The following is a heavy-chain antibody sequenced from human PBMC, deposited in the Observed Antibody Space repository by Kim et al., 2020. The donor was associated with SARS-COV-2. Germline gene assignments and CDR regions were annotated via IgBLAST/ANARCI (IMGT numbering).Heavy chain of an antibody. Sequence: SGPTLVNPTQTLTLTCTFSGFSLSTSGVGVCWIRQPPGKALEWLAVTHWNDADYTSPSLRSRLTITKDTSKNQVVLTLTNMDPVDTATYYCAHRVVNVGIDYWGQGAHVTVSS. D-gene: IGHD3-16*02. CDR1: GFSLSTSGVG. V-gene: IGHV2-5*01. CDR3: AHRVVNVGIDY. J-gene: IGHJ4*02. CDR2: THWNDAD.